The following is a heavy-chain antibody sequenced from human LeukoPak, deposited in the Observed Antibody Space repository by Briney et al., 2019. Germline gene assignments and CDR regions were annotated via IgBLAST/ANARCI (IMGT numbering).Heavy chain of an antibody. Sequence: PSETLSLTCAVYGGSFSGYYWSWIRQPPGKGLEWIGEINHSGSTNYNPSLKSRVTISVDTSKNQFSLKLSSVTAADTAVYHCARGQFRRGESYGALINYYYYYMDVWGKGTTVTVSS. J-gene: IGHJ6*03. D-gene: IGHD1-26*01. V-gene: IGHV4-34*01. CDR1: GGSFSGYY. CDR3: ARGQFRRGESYGALINYYYYYMDV. CDR2: INHSGST.